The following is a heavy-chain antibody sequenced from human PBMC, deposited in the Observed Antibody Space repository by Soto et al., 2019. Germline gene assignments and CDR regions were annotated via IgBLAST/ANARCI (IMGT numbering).Heavy chain of an antibody. CDR3: AREEPPQQV. J-gene: IGHJ4*02. CDR2: ISAHKGDT. V-gene: IGHV1-18*01. D-gene: IGHD6-13*01. Sequence: GASVKVSCKASGYTFTNYGVSWVRQAPGQGLEWMGRISAHKGDTNYAQNQKGRVTMTTDTSTSTANMELRSLRPDNTAVYYCAREEPPQQVWGQGTLVTVSS. CDR1: GYTFTNYG.